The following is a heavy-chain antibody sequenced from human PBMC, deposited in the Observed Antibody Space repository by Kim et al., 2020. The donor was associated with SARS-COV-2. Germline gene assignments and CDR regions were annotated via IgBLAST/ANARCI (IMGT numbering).Heavy chain of an antibody. D-gene: IGHD1-1*01. Sequence: ASVKVSCKASGYTFTSYGISWVRQAPGQGLEWMGWISAYNGNTNYAQKLQGRVTMTTDTSTSTAYMELRSLRSDDTAVYYCARGNWNFPLPPLNWFDPWGQGTLVTVSS. CDR1: GYTFTSYG. CDR2: ISAYNGNT. CDR3: ARGNWNFPLPPLNWFDP. J-gene: IGHJ5*02. V-gene: IGHV1-18*01.